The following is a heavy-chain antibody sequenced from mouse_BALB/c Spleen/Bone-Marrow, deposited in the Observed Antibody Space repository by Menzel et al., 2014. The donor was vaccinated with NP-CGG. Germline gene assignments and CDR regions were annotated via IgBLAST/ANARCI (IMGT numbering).Heavy chain of an antibody. Sequence: EVHLVESGGGLVQPGGSRKLSCAASGFTFSSFGMHWVRQAPEKGLEWVAYISNGSSPIYYADTVKGRFTISRDNPKNTLFLQMTSLRSEDTAMYYCARKGAMITHYYAMDYGGQGTSVTVSS. CDR2: ISNGSSPI. CDR1: GFTFSSFG. CDR3: ARKGAMITHYYAMDY. J-gene: IGHJ4*01. V-gene: IGHV5-17*02. D-gene: IGHD2-4*01.